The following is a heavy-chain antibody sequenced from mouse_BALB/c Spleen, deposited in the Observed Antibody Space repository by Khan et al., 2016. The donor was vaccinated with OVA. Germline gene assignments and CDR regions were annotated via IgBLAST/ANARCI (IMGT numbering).Heavy chain of an antibody. J-gene: IGHJ4*01. CDR1: GYSFTNYG. D-gene: IGHD2-10*01. CDR3: ARPPYFSYTLDY. Sequence: QIQLVQSGPELKKPGETVKISCKASGYSFTNYGINWVKQSPGKALKWMGWINTYTGEPTYADDFKGRFAFSLETSANTAYLQINILKNEDTAIYFCARPPYFSYTLDYWGQGTSVTVSS. CDR2: INTYTGEP. V-gene: IGHV9-3-1*01.